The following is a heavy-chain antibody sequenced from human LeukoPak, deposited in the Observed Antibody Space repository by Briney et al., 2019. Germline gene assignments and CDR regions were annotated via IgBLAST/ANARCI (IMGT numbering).Heavy chain of an antibody. D-gene: IGHD2-15*01. CDR2: ISSSGTTI. J-gene: IGHJ4*02. V-gene: IGHV3-48*03. Sequence: GGSLRLSCAASGFTFSSYEMNWVRQAPGKGLECVSYISSSGTTIYYADSVKGRFTISRDNAKNSLYLQMNSLRAEDTAVYYCARAGVGCSGGSCYSEAYFDYWGQGTLVTVSS. CDR1: GFTFSSYE. CDR3: ARAGVGCSGGSCYSEAYFDY.